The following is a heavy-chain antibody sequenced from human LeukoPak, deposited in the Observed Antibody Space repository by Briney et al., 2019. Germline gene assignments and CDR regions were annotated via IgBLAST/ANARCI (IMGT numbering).Heavy chain of an antibody. J-gene: IGHJ5*02. CDR2: INPSGGST. D-gene: IGHD7-27*01. V-gene: IGHV1-46*01. CDR1: GYTFTSHY. Sequence: ASVKVSCKASGYTFTSHYMYWVRQAPGQGLEWMGIINPSGGSTNYAQKFQGRVTMTRDTSTSTVYMELSSLRSEDTAVYYCAREEILGYNWFDPWGQGTLVTVSS. CDR3: AREEILGYNWFDP.